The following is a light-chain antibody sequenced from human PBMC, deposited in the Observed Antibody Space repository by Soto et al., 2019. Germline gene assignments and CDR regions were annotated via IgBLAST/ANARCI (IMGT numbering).Light chain of an antibody. J-gene: IGKJ1*01. V-gene: IGKV3-15*01. CDR2: GAS. Sequence: EIVMTQSPATLSVSPGERATLSCRATQRIGGNLAWYQQKPGQAPRLLIYGASTRATGIPARFSGSGSGTEFTLTISSLQSEDFAVYYCQQYNNWPRTFGQGTRWIS. CDR1: QRIGGN. CDR3: QQYNNWPRT.